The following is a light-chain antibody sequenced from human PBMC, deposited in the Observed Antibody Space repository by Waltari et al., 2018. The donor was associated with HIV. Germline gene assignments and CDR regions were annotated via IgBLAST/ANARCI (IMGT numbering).Light chain of an antibody. CDR3: QVWDSTNHHVV. CDR1: NIPSKS. CDR2: FTS. V-gene: IGLV3-21*04. Sequence: SYVLTQPPSVSVAPGAAATISCGGWNIPSKSVAWYRQPPGQAPVFVIRFTSDRPSGIPDRFSGSTSGNTATLTISRVEVGDEADYYCQVWDSTNHHVVFGGGTELTVL. J-gene: IGLJ3*02.